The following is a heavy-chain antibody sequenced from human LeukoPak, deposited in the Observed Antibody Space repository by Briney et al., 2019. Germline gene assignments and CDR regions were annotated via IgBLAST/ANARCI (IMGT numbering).Heavy chain of an antibody. CDR1: GGSISSYY. CDR3: ARDFSSTWYYFDY. J-gene: IGHJ4*02. Sequence: KPWATLSLTCTVSGGSISSYYWSWIRQPPGKGLEWIGYIYYSGSTNYNPSLKSRVTISVDTSKNQFSLKLSSVTAADTAVYYCARDFSSTWYYFDYWGQGTLVTVSS. CDR2: IYYSGST. V-gene: IGHV4-59*01. D-gene: IGHD6-13*01.